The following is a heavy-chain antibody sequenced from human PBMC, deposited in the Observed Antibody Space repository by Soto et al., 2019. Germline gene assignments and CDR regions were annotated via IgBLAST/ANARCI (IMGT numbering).Heavy chain of an antibody. V-gene: IGHV3-30*18. CDR1: GFTFSSYG. D-gene: IGHD3-3*02. CDR3: AKDGIHYHYTGMAF. CDR2: ISYDGSNK. J-gene: IGHJ6*04. Sequence: PGGSLRLSCAASGFTFSSYGMHWVRQAPGKGLEWVAVISYDGSNKYYADSVKGRFTISRDNSKNTLYLQMNSLRADDTAVYYRAKDGIHYHYTGMAFWGKGTAVPVSP.